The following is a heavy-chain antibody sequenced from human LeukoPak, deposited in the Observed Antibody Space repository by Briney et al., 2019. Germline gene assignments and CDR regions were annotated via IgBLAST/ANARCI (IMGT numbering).Heavy chain of an antibody. CDR3: ARPYSGYDYCSGGSCYSRYFDY. J-gene: IGHJ4*02. CDR2: IYPGDSDT. CDR1: GYSFTSYW. Sequence: GESLKISCKGSGYSFTSYWIGWVRQMPGKGLEWMGIIYPGDSDTRYSPSFQGQVTISADKSISTAYLQWSSLKASDTAMYYCARPYSGYDYCSGGSCYSRYFDYWGQGTLVTVSS. D-gene: IGHD2-15*01. V-gene: IGHV5-51*01.